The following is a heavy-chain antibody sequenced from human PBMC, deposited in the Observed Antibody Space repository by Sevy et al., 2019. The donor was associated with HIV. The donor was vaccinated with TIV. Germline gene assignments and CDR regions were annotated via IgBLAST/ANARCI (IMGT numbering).Heavy chain of an antibody. J-gene: IGHJ6*02. CDR1: GFTFSSYW. D-gene: IGHD6-25*01. CDR2: IKQDGSEK. Sequence: GGSLRLSCAASGFTFSSYWMSWVRQAPGKGLEWVANIKQDGSEKYYVDSVKGRFTISRDNAKNSLYLQINSLRAEDTAVYYCARVSSSELMEVWGQGTTVTVSS. CDR3: ARVSSSELMEV. V-gene: IGHV3-7*01.